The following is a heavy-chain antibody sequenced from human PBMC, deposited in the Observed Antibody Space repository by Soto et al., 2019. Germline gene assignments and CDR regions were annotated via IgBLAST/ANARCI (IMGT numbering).Heavy chain of an antibody. D-gene: IGHD4-17*01. J-gene: IGHJ4*02. V-gene: IGHV4-31*03. CDR1: GGSINSGDYY. CDR3: ARRMAGDYGYFDY. Sequence: SETLSLTCTVSGGSINSGDYYWSWIRQHPGKGLEWIGYIYYSGSTYYNPSLKSRVTISKDTSKNQFSLKLSSVTAADTAVYYCARRMAGDYGYFDYWGQGALVTVSS. CDR2: IYYSGST.